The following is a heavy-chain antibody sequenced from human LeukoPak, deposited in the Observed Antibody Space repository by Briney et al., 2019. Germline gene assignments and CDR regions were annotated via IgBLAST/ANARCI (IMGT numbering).Heavy chain of an antibody. V-gene: IGHV3-74*01. CDR3: AKDNYSSGWYRLSVAFDY. J-gene: IGHJ4*02. CDR2: FKLDGSIT. CDR1: GFSFRVSG. D-gene: IGHD6-19*01. Sequence: PGGSLRLSCAASGFSFRVSGSPGFGQPQGRGPCWSSRFKLDGSITDYADFVKGRFTISRDNAKNTLYLQMNSLRTEDTAVYYCAKDNYSSGWYRLSVAFDYWGQGTLVTVSS.